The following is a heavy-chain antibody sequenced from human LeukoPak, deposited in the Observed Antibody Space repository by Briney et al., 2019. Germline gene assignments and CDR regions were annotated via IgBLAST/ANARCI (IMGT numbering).Heavy chain of an antibody. CDR1: GFTFDDYA. Sequence: GGSLGLSCAASGFTFDDYAMHWVRQAPGKGLEWVSLISGDGGSTYYADSVKGRFTISRDNSKSSLYLQMNSLRTEDTALYYCAKQSSYYYGSGSYYTLWGQGTLVTVSS. V-gene: IGHV3-43*02. CDR2: ISGDGGST. CDR3: AKQSSYYYGSGSYYTL. D-gene: IGHD3-10*01. J-gene: IGHJ4*02.